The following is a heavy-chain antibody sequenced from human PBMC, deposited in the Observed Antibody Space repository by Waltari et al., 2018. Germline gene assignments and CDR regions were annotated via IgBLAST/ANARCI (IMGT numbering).Heavy chain of an antibody. Sequence: EVQLVESGGGLVQPGRSLRLSCAASGFPFDDYAMHWVRQAPGKGLEWVSGISWNSGNIGYADSVKGRFTISRDNAKNSLYLQMNSLRAEDTALYYCAKDKHYDSSGYFDYWGQGTLVTVSS. D-gene: IGHD3-22*01. J-gene: IGHJ4*02. CDR2: ISWNSGNI. V-gene: IGHV3-9*01. CDR1: GFPFDDYA. CDR3: AKDKHYDSSGYFDY.